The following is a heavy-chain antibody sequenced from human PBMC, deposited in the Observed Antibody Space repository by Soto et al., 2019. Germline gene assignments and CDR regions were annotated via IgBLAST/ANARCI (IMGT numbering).Heavy chain of an antibody. J-gene: IGHJ6*02. CDR2: IVVGSGNT. V-gene: IGHV1-58*01. CDR1: GFTFTSSA. Sequence: QMQLVQSGPEVKKPGTSVKVSCKASGFTFTSSAVQWVRQARGQRLEWIGWIVVGSGNTNYAQKFQERVTITRDMSTSTAYMELSSLRSEDTAVYYCAAVPVAGTYYYYGMDVWGQGTTVTVSS. D-gene: IGHD6-19*01. CDR3: AAVPVAGTYYYYGMDV.